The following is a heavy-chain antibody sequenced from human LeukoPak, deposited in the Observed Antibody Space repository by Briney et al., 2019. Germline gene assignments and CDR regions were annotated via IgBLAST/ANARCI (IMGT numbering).Heavy chain of an antibody. D-gene: IGHD3-22*01. V-gene: IGHV4-4*07. J-gene: IGHJ3*02. CDR2: IYTTGNT. CDR1: AGSISSYY. Sequence: PSETLSLTCTVSAGSISSYYWGWIRQPAGKGLEGIGQIYTTGNTSHNPALKRRLTMSLDTSKNQFSLKLSSVTAADTATYYCARTPVRNHAFDIWGQGTMVTVSS. CDR3: ARTPVRNHAFDI.